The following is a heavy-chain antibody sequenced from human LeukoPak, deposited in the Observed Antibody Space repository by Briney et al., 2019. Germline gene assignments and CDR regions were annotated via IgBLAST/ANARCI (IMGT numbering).Heavy chain of an antibody. D-gene: IGHD3-22*01. CDR3: ARGHYDLGP. Sequence: SETLSLTCTVSGASINSNYWSWIRQSPGKGLECIAYIYYNGDINYNPFLRSRATISLDTSRNQVSLKLTSLTAADTAVYYCARGHYDLGPWGQGTLVTVSS. J-gene: IGHJ5*02. V-gene: IGHV4-59*01. CDR2: IYYNGDI. CDR1: GASINSNY.